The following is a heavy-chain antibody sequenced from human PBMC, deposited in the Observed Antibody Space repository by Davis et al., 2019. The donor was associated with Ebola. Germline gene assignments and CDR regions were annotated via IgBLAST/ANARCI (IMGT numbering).Heavy chain of an antibody. Sequence: AASVKVSCKASGYTFTSYGISWVRQAPGQGLEWMGWISAYNGDTNYPQKLQGRVTMTTDKSTSTAYMEVRSLRSHDTAVYYCARVAADAFDIWGQGTMVTVSS. J-gene: IGHJ3*02. CDR1: GYTFTSYG. V-gene: IGHV1-18*01. CDR3: ARVAADAFDI. CDR2: ISAYNGDT. D-gene: IGHD6-25*01.